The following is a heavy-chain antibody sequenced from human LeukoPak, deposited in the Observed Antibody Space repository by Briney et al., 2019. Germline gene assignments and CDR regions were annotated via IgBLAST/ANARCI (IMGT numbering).Heavy chain of an antibody. CDR2: IYHSGRT. CDR1: GNSIRSGYY. Sequence: SETLSLTCTVSGNSIRSGYYWGWIRQPPGKGLEWIGSIYHSGRTYYNPSLKSRVTMSVDTSNNQFSLKLTSVTAADTAVYYCAREIPTYGSGMSYWGQGTLVTVSS. V-gene: IGHV4-38-2*02. D-gene: IGHD3-10*01. J-gene: IGHJ4*02. CDR3: AREIPTYGSGMSY.